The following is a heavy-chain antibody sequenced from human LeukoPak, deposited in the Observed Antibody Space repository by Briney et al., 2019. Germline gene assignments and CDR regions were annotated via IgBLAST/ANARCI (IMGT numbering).Heavy chain of an antibody. Sequence: PGGSLRLSCAASGFTFSTYTMNWVRQAPGKGLEWVSSISSSSSYIYYADSVKGRFTIPRDNAKKSVYLQMNSLRAEDTAVYYCARETGDRGYSGYGIDYWGQGTLVTVSS. D-gene: IGHD5-12*01. CDR2: ISSSSSYI. V-gene: IGHV3-21*01. J-gene: IGHJ4*02. CDR3: ARETGDRGYSGYGIDY. CDR1: GFTFSTYT.